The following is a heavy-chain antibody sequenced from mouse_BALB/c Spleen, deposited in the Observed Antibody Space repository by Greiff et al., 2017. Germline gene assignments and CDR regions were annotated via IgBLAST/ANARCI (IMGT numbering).Heavy chain of an antibody. D-gene: IGHD2-10*02. CDR2: IRNKANGYTT. J-gene: IGHJ4*01. CDR3: ARDIRYGAMDY. CDR1: GFTFTDYY. Sequence: EVKVVESGGGLVQPGGSLRLSCATSGFTFTDYYMSWVRQPPGKALEWLGFIRNKANGYTTEYSASVKGRFTISRDNSQSILYLQMNTLRAEDSATYYCARDIRYGAMDYWGQGTSVTVSS. V-gene: IGHV7-3*02.